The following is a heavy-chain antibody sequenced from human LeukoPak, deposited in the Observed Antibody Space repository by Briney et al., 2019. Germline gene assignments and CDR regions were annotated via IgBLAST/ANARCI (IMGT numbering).Heavy chain of an antibody. CDR3: ARHLSGVTGYTYGRGIDY. CDR1: GFTFSSYT. CDR2: ISRSNIYK. J-gene: IGHJ4*02. Sequence: GGSLRLSCAASGFTFSSYTMNWVRLAPGKGLEWVSSISRSNIYKYYADSVKGRFTISRDNAKTSLYLQMNSLRAEDTAIYYCARHLSGVTGYTYGRGIDYWGQGTLVTVSS. D-gene: IGHD5-18*01. V-gene: IGHV3-21*01.